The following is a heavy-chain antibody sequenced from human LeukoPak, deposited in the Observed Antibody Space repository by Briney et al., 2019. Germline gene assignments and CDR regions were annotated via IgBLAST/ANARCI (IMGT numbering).Heavy chain of an antibody. CDR1: GFTFSSYP. CDR3: ARDGIAFGSGSYLDY. D-gene: IGHD3-10*01. CDR2: ISSDGSKK. J-gene: IGHJ4*02. Sequence: PGRSLRLSRAASGFTFSSYPMHWVRQSPGKGLEWVAVISSDGSKKNYADSVKGRFTISRDNPKDTLYLEMNSLRAEDTAIYYCARDGIAFGSGSYLDYWGQGILVTVSS. V-gene: IGHV3-30*01.